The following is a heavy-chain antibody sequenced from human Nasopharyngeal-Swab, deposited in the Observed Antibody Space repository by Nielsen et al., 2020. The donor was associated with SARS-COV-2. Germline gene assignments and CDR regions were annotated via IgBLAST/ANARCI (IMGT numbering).Heavy chain of an antibody. CDR3: ARDLLAAADY. CDR1: GGTFSSYA. CDR2: ISAYNGNT. V-gene: IGHV1-18*01. J-gene: IGHJ4*02. Sequence: ASVKVSCKASGGTFSSYAISWVRQAPGQGLEWMGWISAYNGNTNYAQKLQGRVTMTADTSTSTAYMELRSLRSDDTAVYYCARDLLAAADYWGQGTPVTVSS. D-gene: IGHD6-13*01.